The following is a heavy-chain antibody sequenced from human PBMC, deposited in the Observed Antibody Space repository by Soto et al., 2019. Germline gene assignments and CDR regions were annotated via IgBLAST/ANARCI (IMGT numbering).Heavy chain of an antibody. CDR1: GFTFSNYA. J-gene: IGHJ6*02. D-gene: IGHD2-2*03. CDR3: ARDGLSDYYGMDV. V-gene: IGHV3-23*01. CDR2: ISASGYST. Sequence: GGSLRLSCAASGFTFSNYAMNWVRQAPGKGLEWVSVISASGYSTNYADSVKGRFTISRDNSEKTLYLQMNSLRAEDTAVYYCARDGLSDYYGMDVWGQGATVTVSS.